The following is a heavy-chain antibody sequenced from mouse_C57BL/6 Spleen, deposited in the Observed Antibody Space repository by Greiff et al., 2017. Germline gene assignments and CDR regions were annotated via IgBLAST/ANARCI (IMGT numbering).Heavy chain of an antibody. CDR3: ARGDGSSPAWFAY. J-gene: IGHJ3*01. Sequence: EVQLQQSGPELVKPVASVKIPCKASGYTFTDYNMDWVKQSHGKSLEWIGDINPNNGGTIYNQKFKGKATLTVDNSSSTAYMQLRSLTSEDTAVYYCARGDGSSPAWFAYWGQGTLVTVSA. V-gene: IGHV1-18*01. CDR2: INPNNGGT. D-gene: IGHD1-1*01. CDR1: GYTFTDYN.